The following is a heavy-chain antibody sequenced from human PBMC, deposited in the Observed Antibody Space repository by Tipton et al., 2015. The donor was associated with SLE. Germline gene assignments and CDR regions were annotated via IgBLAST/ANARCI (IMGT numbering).Heavy chain of an antibody. CDR1: GGSISSGSYY. D-gene: IGHD3-22*01. CDR2: IYTSGST. J-gene: IGHJ4*02. CDR3: ARGTYHYDGSGSRIRNYFDT. Sequence: TLSLTCTVSGGSISSGSYYWSWIRQPAGKGLEWIGHIYTSGSTNYNPSLKSGVSMSVDKSKNQFSLNLNSVTAADTAVYYCARGTYHYDGSGSRIRNYFDTWGQGTLVTVSS. V-gene: IGHV4-61*09.